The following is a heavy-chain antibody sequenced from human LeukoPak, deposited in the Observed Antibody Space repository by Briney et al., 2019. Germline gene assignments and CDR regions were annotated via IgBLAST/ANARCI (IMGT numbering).Heavy chain of an antibody. V-gene: IGHV3-64*01. Sequence: PGGSLRLSCAASGFIFSSYAMHWVRQAPGKGLEYVSAISSNGGSTYYANSVKGRFTISRDNSKNTLYLQMGSLRAEDMAVYYCARGGPSIAVAGNRYWSQGTLVTVSS. CDR2: ISSNGGST. D-gene: IGHD6-19*01. CDR1: GFIFSSYA. J-gene: IGHJ4*02. CDR3: ARGGPSIAVAGNRY.